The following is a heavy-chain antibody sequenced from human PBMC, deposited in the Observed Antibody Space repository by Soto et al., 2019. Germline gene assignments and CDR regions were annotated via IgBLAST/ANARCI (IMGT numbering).Heavy chain of an antibody. CDR1: GGSVSDYY. D-gene: IGHD2-2*01. CDR3: AKVIVLVPAASYGMDV. CDR2: TYYNGNN. Sequence: SETLSLTCTVSGGSVSDYYWGWIRQPPGRGLEWIGYTYYNGNNNYNPSLKSRVTLSVDTSKNQFSLKMRSVTAADTAIYYCAKVIVLVPAASYGMDVWGLGTTVTVSS. V-gene: IGHV4-59*02. J-gene: IGHJ6*02.